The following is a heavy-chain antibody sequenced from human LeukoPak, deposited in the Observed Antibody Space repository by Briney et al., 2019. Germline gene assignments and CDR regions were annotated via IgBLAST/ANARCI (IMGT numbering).Heavy chain of an antibody. D-gene: IGHD6-6*01. CDR3: ARGRIPARLGMDY. J-gene: IGHJ4*02. CDR1: VGSFNGYY. V-gene: IGHV4-34*01. Sequence: SETLSITCAVDVGSFNGYYWSWIRQPPGKGLEWVGEINHSGSTNYNPSLKSRVTISVDTSKNQFSLKLSSVTAADTAVYYCARGRIPARLGMDYWGQGTLVTVPS. CDR2: INHSGST.